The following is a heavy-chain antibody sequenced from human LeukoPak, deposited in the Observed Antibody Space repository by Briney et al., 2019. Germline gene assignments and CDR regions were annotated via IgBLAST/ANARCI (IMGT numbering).Heavy chain of an antibody. Sequence: GGTLRLSCAASGFTFTKYAMSWVRQAAGKGLEWVSAIGGSGTKTFYADSVKGRFTISRDNSKNTLYLQMNSLRAEDTAVYYCANTYHTYYYGSGSYYPFDYWGQGTLVTVSS. J-gene: IGHJ4*02. CDR3: ANTYHTYYYGSGSYYPFDY. CDR2: IGGSGTKT. V-gene: IGHV3-23*01. D-gene: IGHD3-10*01. CDR1: GFTFTKYA.